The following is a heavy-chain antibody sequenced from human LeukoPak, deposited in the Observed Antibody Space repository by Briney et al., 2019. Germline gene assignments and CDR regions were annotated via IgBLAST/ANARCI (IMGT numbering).Heavy chain of an antibody. V-gene: IGHV3-15*07. J-gene: IGHJ4*02. CDR3: ATTRTY. CDR1: GFTFSSTW. CDR2: IKSKSDGGTI. Sequence: GGSLRLSCAASGFTFSSTWMNWVRQAPGKGLEWVGRIKSKSDGGTIDYAAPVKGRFTISRDDSKNTLYLQMHSLTTEDTAVYYCATTRTYWGQGTMVTVSS.